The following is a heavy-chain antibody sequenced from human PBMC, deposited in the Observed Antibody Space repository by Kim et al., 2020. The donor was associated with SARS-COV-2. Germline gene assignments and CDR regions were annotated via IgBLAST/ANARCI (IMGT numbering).Heavy chain of an antibody. CDR1: GFTFDDYA. CDR2: ISWNSGSI. D-gene: IGHD7-27*01. J-gene: IGHJ2*01. Sequence: GGSLRLSCAASGFTFDDYAMHWVRQAPGKGLEWVSGISWNSGSIGYADSVKGRFTISRDNAKNSLYLQMNSLRAEDTALYYCAKIPKRDWGWWYFDLWGRGTLVTVSS. CDR3: AKIPKRDWGWWYFDL. V-gene: IGHV3-9*01.